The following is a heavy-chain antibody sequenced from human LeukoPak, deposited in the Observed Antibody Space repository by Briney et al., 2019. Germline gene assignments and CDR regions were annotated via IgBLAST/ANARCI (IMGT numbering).Heavy chain of an antibody. CDR2: VSGSGGST. CDR3: AKGAASRGYTYVAN. D-gene: IGHD5-18*01. CDR1: AFTFRPYA. J-gene: IGHJ4*02. V-gene: IGHV3-23*01. Sequence: GGSLRLSCAASAFTFRPYAMIWVRQAPGKGLEWVSSVSGSGGSTYYADSVKGRFTISRDNSNNTLHLQMNSLRAEDTAVYCCAKGAASRGYTYVANWGQGTLDTVSS.